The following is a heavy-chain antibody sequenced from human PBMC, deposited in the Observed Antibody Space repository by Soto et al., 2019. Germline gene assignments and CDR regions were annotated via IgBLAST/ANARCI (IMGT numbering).Heavy chain of an antibody. J-gene: IGHJ3*02. CDR2: ISAYNGNT. CDR3: ARSIRPRMLYDSSGPGHDAFDI. Sequence: GASVKVSCKASGYTFTSYGISWVRQAPGQGLEWMGWISAYNGNTNYAQKLQGRVTMTTDTSTSTAYMELRSLRSDDTAVYYCARSIRPRMLYDSSGPGHDAFDIWGQGTMVTVSS. V-gene: IGHV1-18*01. CDR1: GYTFTSYG. D-gene: IGHD3-22*01.